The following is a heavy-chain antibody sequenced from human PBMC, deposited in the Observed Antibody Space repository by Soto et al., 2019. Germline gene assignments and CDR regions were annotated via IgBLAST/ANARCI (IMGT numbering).Heavy chain of an antibody. D-gene: IGHD1-7*01. V-gene: IGHV5-10-1*01. Sequence: GESLKISCEASGYSFTTYWIGWVRQMPGKGLEWMGSIDPRDSYTKYSPSFQGHVTISVDKSISTAYLQWNSLKASDTAIYYCAREKSDRELFNWLDPWGQGTLVTVS. J-gene: IGHJ5*02. CDR2: IDPRDSYT. CDR1: GYSFTTYW. CDR3: AREKSDRELFNWLDP.